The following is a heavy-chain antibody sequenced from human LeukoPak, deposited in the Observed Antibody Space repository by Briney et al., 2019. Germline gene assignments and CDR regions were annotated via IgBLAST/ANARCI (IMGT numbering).Heavy chain of an antibody. CDR2: INPNSGGT. Sequence: AASVKVSCKASGYTFTGYYMHWVRQAPGQGLEWMGWINPNSGGTNYAQKFQGRVTMTRDTSISTAYMELSRLRSDDTAVYFCAGSDTTMVRGVITPLGYWGQGTLVTVSS. V-gene: IGHV1-2*02. CDR1: GYTFTGYY. CDR3: AGSDTTMVRGVITPLGY. D-gene: IGHD3-10*01. J-gene: IGHJ4*02.